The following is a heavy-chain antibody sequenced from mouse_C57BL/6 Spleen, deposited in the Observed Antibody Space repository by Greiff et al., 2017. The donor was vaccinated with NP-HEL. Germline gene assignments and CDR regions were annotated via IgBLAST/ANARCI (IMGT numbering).Heavy chain of an antibody. CDR3: ARNDYDEGFAY. CDR2: ISSGSSTI. J-gene: IGHJ3*01. V-gene: IGHV5-17*01. Sequence: EVQLQQSGGGLVKPGGSLKLSCAASGFTFSDYGMHWVRQAPEKGLEWVAYISSGSSTIYYADTVKGRFTISRDNAKNTLFLQMTSLRSEDTAMYYCARNDYDEGFAYWGQGTLVTVSA. CDR1: GFTFSDYG. D-gene: IGHD2-4*01.